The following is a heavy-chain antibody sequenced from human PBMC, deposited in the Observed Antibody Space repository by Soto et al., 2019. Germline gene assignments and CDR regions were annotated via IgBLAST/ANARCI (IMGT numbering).Heavy chain of an antibody. V-gene: IGHV5-51*01. J-gene: IGHJ4*02. Sequence: GESLQISCKGSGYSFTSYWIGCVRQMPGKGLEWMGIIYPGDSDTRYSPSFQGQVTISADKSISTAYLQWSSLKASDTAMYYCARGYCSGGSCYSRLYFDYWGQGTMVTVS. CDR2: IYPGDSDT. CDR1: GYSFTSYW. D-gene: IGHD2-15*01. CDR3: ARGYCSGGSCYSRLYFDY.